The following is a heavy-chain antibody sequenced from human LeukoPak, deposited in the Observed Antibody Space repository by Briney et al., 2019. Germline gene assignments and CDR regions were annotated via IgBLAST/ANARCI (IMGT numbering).Heavy chain of an antibody. D-gene: IGHD4-17*01. CDR1: GLTFSSYE. J-gene: IGHJ4*02. Sequence: SGGSLRLSCAASGLTFSSYEMSWVRQAPGKGLEWVSYISSSATTTYYADSVEGRFTISRDNAKSSLFLQMNSLRAEDTAVYYCARSLGTTVTTAPGYWGQGTLVTVSS. CDR2: ISSSATTT. V-gene: IGHV3-48*03. CDR3: ARSLGTTVTTAPGY.